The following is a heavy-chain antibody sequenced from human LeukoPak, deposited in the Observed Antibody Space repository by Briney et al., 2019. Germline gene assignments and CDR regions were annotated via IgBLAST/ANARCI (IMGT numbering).Heavy chain of an antibody. CDR3: AKGRYMLDY. D-gene: IGHD1-14*01. Sequence: GSLRLSCAASGFTFSSYGMHWVRQAPGEGLEWVALVSHDGSKKYCADSVKGRFTISRDNPKNTLYLQMNSLRPENTAVYFCAKGRYMLDYWGQGTLVTVSS. J-gene: IGHJ4*02. CDR1: GFTFSSYG. V-gene: IGHV3-30*18. CDR2: VSHDGSKK.